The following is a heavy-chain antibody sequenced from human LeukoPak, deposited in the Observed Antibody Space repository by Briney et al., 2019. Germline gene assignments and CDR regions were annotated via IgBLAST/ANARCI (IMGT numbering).Heavy chain of an antibody. CDR2: ISSSSTTI. D-gene: IGHD5-18*01. J-gene: IGHJ6*02. CDR1: GFTFSSYS. CDR3: ARVDTAMVYYYYGMDV. V-gene: IGHV3-48*04. Sequence: GGSLRLSCAASGFTFSSYSMNWVRQAPGKGLEWVSYISSSSTTIYYADSVKGRFTISRDNAKNSLYLQMNSLRAEDTAVYYCARVDTAMVYYYYGMDVWAKGPRSPSP.